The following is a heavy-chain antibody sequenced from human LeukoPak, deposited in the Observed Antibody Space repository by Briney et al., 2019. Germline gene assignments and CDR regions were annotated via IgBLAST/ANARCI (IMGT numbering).Heavy chain of an antibody. CDR2: ISYDGSNK. V-gene: IGHV3-30*18. CDR1: GLTFSSYG. D-gene: IGHD1-26*01. CDR3: AKDLDEWELLIEVDY. Sequence: HPGGSLRLSCAASGLTFSSYGMHWVRQAPGKGLEWVAVISYDGSNKYYADSVKGRLTISRDNSKNTLYLQMNSLRAEDTAVYYCAKDLDEWELLIEVDYWGQGPLVTVSS. J-gene: IGHJ4*02.